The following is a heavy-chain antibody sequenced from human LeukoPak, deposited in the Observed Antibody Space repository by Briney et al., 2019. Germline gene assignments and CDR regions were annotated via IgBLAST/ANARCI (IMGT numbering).Heavy chain of an antibody. Sequence: GGSLRLSCAASGFTFSSYAMPWVRQAPGKGLEWVAVISYDGSNKHYADSVKGRFTISRDNSKNTLYLQMNSLRAEDTAVYYCARGRRGITFGGVIGVGLDYWGQGTLVTVSS. CDR3: ARGRRGITFGGVIGVGLDY. CDR1: GFTFSSYA. J-gene: IGHJ4*02. V-gene: IGHV3-30*04. D-gene: IGHD3-16*02. CDR2: ISYDGSNK.